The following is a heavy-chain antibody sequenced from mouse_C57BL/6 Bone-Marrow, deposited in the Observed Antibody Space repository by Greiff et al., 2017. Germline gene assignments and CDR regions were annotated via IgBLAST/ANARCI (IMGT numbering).Heavy chain of an antibody. CDR2: ISSGGSYT. J-gene: IGHJ4*01. CDR1: GFTFSSYG. CDR3: ARLEITAVPYYYAMDY. Sequence: EVKLMESGGDLVKPGGSLKLSCAASGFTFSSYGMSWVRQTPDKRLEWVATISSGGSYTYYPDSVKGRFPISRDNAKNTLYLQMSSLKSEDTAMYYCARLEITAVPYYYAMDYWGQGTSVTVSS. D-gene: IGHD2-4*01. V-gene: IGHV5-6*01.